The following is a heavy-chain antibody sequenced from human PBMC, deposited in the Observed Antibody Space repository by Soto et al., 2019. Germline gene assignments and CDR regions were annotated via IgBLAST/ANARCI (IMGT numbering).Heavy chain of an antibody. Sequence: EVQLLESGGGLVQPGGSLRLSCAASGFTFSNFAMSWVRQAPGKGLEWVSAISGSGISTFYADSVKGRFTISRDNSKNTLYLQMNSLRAEDTAVFYCAKTPRIAVVMDAFDIWGQGTMVTVSS. CDR2: ISGSGIST. V-gene: IGHV3-23*01. CDR1: GFTFSNFA. CDR3: AKTPRIAVVMDAFDI. J-gene: IGHJ3*02. D-gene: IGHD3-22*01.